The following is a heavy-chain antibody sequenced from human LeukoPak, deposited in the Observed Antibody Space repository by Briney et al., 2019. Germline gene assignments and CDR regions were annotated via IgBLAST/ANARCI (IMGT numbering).Heavy chain of an antibody. CDR3: VRVSPRRGVGY. J-gene: IGHJ4*02. CDR2: INPNSGGT. Sequence: EASVKVSCKASGYTFTGYYMHWVRQAPGQGLEWMGWINPNSGGTNYAQKFQGRVTMTRDTSISTAYMELSRLRSDDTAVYYCVRVSPRRGVGYWGQGTLVTVSS. D-gene: IGHD3-3*01. CDR1: GYTFTGYY. V-gene: IGHV1-2*02.